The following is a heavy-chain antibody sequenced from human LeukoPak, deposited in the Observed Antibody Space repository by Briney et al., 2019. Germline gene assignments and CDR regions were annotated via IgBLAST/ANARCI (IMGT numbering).Heavy chain of an antibody. CDR2: ISGSGGST. Sequence: GGSLRLSCAASGFTFSSYAMSWVRQAPGKGLEWVSAISGSGGSTYYADSVKGRFTISRDNSKNTLYLQMNSLRAEDTAVYYCAKVHVRSGYYSPFDYWGQGTLVTVSS. CDR3: AKVHVRSGYYSPFDY. V-gene: IGHV3-23*01. D-gene: IGHD3-3*02. J-gene: IGHJ4*02. CDR1: GFTFSSYA.